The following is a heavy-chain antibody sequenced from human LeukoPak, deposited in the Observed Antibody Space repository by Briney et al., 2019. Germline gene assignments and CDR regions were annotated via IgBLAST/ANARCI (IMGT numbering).Heavy chain of an antibody. CDR3: ARAAPMYYFDY. J-gene: IGHJ4*02. CDR2: ISGYNGNT. V-gene: IGHV1-18*01. Sequence: ASVKVSCKASGYTFTTYNINWVRQAPGQGLEWMGWISGYNGNTNYAQKLQGRVTMTTDTSTSTAYMELRSLRSDDTAVYYCARAAPMYYFDYWGQGTLVTVSS. CDR1: GYTFTTYN.